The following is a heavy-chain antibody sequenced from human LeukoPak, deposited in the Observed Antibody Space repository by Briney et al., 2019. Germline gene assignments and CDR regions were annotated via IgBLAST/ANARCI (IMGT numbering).Heavy chain of an antibody. Sequence: GGSLRLSCAASGFTFSSYSMNWVRQAPGKGLEWVSSISSSSSYIYYADSVKGRFTISRDNAKNSLYLQMNSLRAEDTAVYYCARENYDFWSGSAANYWGQGTLVTVSS. CDR2: ISSSSSYI. CDR1: GFTFSSYS. V-gene: IGHV3-21*01. D-gene: IGHD3-3*01. CDR3: ARENYDFWSGSAANY. J-gene: IGHJ4*02.